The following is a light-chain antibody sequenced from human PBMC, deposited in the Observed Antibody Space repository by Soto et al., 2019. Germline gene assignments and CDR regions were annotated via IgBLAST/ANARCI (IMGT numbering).Light chain of an antibody. Sequence: DIQMTQSPSTLSASVGDRVTITFRASQSISSWLAWYQQKPGKAPKLLIYDASSLESGVPSRFSGSGSGTEFTLTISSLQPDDLATYYCQQYKSYWTFGQGTKV. CDR2: DAS. CDR1: QSISSW. J-gene: IGKJ1*01. V-gene: IGKV1-5*01. CDR3: QQYKSYWT.